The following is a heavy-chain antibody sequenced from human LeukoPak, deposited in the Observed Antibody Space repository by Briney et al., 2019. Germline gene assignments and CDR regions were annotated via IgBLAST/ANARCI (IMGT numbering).Heavy chain of an antibody. J-gene: IGHJ5*02. Sequence: GGSLRLSCAASGFTFSNYWMHWVRQAPGKGLAWVSRIKNDGSSTNYADSVKGRFTISRDNAKNTLYLQMNSLRAEDTAVYYCASQVVVTALDPWGQGTLVTVSS. CDR2: IKNDGSST. D-gene: IGHD2-21*02. CDR3: ASQVVVTALDP. CDR1: GFTFSNYW. V-gene: IGHV3-74*01.